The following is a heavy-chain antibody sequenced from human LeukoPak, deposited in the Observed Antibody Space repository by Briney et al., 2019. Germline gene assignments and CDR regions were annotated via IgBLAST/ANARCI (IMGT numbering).Heavy chain of an antibody. CDR2: ITGSGAHT. CDR1: GFTFSSYS. D-gene: IGHD3-10*01. Sequence: GGSLRLSCATSGFTFSSYSVSWVRQAPEKGLEWVSSITGSGAHTNYADSVKGRFTISRDNSKNTLYLQMNSLTAEDTAVYYCARESRAYFDYWGQGTLVTVSS. J-gene: IGHJ4*02. CDR3: ARESRAYFDY. V-gene: IGHV3-23*01.